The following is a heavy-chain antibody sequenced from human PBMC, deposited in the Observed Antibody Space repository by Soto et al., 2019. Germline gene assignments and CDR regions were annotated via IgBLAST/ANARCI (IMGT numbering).Heavy chain of an antibody. V-gene: IGHV1-69*13. CDR2: IIPIFGTA. CDR1: GGTFISYA. D-gene: IGHD1-26*01. J-gene: IGHJ4*02. Sequence: GASVKVSCKASGGTFISYAIGGVRQAPGQGLEWMGGIIPIFGTANYAQKFQGRVTITADESTSTAYMELSSLRSEDTAVYYCARAGVGASSIDYWGQGTLVTVS. CDR3: ARAGVGASSIDY.